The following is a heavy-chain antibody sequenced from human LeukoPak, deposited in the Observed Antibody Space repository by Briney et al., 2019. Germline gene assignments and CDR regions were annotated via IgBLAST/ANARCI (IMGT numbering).Heavy chain of an antibody. Sequence: SKTLSLTCTVSGGSISSYYWTWIRQPAGKGLEWIGRIYTSGSTICNPSLKSRVTMSVDTSKNQFSLRLSSVSAADTAVYYCARVGYSGYDIDYWGQGTLVTVSS. CDR2: IYTSGST. J-gene: IGHJ4*02. D-gene: IGHD5-12*01. V-gene: IGHV4-4*07. CDR3: ARVGYSGYDIDY. CDR1: GGSISSYY.